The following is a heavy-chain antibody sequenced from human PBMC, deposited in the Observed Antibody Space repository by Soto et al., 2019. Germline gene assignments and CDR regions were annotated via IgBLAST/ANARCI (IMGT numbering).Heavy chain of an antibody. V-gene: IGHV5-51*01. CDR1: GYSFTSYW. Sequence: PGESLKISCKGSGYSFTSYWIGWVRQMPGKGLEWMGIIYPGDSDTRYSPSFQGQVTISADKSISTAYLQWSSLKASDTAMYYCAGSATPSHCSSTSCRAPYYYYGMDVWGQGTTVTVSS. CDR2: IYPGDSDT. CDR3: AGSATPSHCSSTSCRAPYYYYGMDV. J-gene: IGHJ6*02. D-gene: IGHD2-2*01.